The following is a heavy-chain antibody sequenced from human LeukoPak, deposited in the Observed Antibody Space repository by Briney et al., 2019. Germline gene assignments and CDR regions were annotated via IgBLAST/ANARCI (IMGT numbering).Heavy chain of an antibody. CDR1: GFTFSSYW. V-gene: IGHV3-7*03. J-gene: IGHJ4*02. CDR2: IKQDGSEK. CDR3: AKCPGTTGYSTFDY. Sequence: GGSLRLSCAASGFTFSSYWMSWVRQVPGKGLEWVANIKQDGSEKYYVDSVKGRFTISRDNSKNTLYLQMNSLRAEDTAVYYCAKCPGTTGYSTFDYWGQGTLVTVSS. D-gene: IGHD3-9*01.